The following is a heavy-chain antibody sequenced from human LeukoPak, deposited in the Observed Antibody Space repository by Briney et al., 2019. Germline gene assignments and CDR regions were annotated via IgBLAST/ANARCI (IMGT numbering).Heavy chain of an antibody. CDR3: ARDGTGEGVFDY. CDR2: INWNGGNT. CDR1: GLSFDDYG. V-gene: IGHV3-20*04. J-gene: IGHJ4*02. D-gene: IGHD7-27*01. Sequence: GGSLKLSCAASGLSFDDYGVSWVRQAPGKGLEWVSGINWNGGNTGYGDSVKGRFTISRGNAKNSLYLQMNSLRAEDTALYYCARDGTGEGVFDYWGQGTLVTVSS.